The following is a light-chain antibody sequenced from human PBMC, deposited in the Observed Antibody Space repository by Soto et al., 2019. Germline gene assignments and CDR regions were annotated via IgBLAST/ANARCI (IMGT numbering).Light chain of an antibody. J-gene: IGKJ1*01. CDR1: QGISNY. CDR3: QKYNSAPWT. V-gene: IGKV1-27*01. Sequence: DIQMTQSPSSLSASVGDRVTITCRASQGISNYLAWYQQKPGKVPKLLIYAAYTLQSGVPSRFSGSGSGTDFTITISSLQPEDVATYYCQKYNSAPWTFGQVTKVEIK. CDR2: AAY.